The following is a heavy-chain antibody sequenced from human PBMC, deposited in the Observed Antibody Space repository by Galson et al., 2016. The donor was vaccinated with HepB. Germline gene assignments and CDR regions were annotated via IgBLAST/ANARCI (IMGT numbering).Heavy chain of an antibody. D-gene: IGHD1-1*01. V-gene: IGHV3-43*01. CDR2: INWDGSRI. J-gene: IGHJ4*02. CDR1: GFTFDDYS. CDR3: AKEGTNAGMGIDS. Sequence: SLRLSCAASGFTFDDYSMYWVRQAPGKGLEWVSLINWDGSRIHYADSVKGRFTSSRDNSNNSLYLQMNSLRTVDTALYYCAKEGTNAGMGIDSWGQGTLVTVSS.